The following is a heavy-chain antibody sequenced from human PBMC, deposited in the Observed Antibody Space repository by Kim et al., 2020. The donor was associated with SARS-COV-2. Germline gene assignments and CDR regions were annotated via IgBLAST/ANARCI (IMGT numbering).Heavy chain of an antibody. Sequence: SETLSLTCTVSGGSISSSSYYWGWIRQPPGKGLEWIGSIYYSGSTYYNPSLKSRVTISVDTSKNQFSLKLSSVTAADTAVYYCARHISGGSGSWGYYYYYGMDVWGQGTTVTVSS. CDR3: ARHISGGSGSWGYYYYYGMDV. CDR2: IYYSGST. CDR1: GGSISSSSYY. V-gene: IGHV4-39*01. D-gene: IGHD1-26*01. J-gene: IGHJ6*02.